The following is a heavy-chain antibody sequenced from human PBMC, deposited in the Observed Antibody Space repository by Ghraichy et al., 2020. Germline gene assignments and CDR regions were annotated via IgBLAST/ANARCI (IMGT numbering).Heavy chain of an antibody. Sequence: ASVKVSCKASGYTFTSYAMHWVRQAPGQRLEWMGWINAGNGNTKYSQKFQGRVTITRDTSASTAYMELSSLRSEDTAVYYCARTLYCSSTSCYGGGWFDPWGQGTLVTVSS. D-gene: IGHD2-2*01. J-gene: IGHJ5*02. V-gene: IGHV1-3*01. CDR3: ARTLYCSSTSCYGGGWFDP. CDR1: GYTFTSYA. CDR2: INAGNGNT.